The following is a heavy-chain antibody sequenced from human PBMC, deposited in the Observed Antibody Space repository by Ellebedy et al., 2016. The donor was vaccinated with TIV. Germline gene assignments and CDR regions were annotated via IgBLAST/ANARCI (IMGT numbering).Heavy chain of an antibody. CDR2: IKSETDGGTT. Sequence: GESLKISCAASGFTFSSYWMSWVRQVRQAPGKGLEWVGRIKSETDGGTTDYAAPVKGRVTITRDDSKNTVYLQMNSLKTEDTAVYYCTTTGDNRYPYYFDYWGQGALVTVSS. J-gene: IGHJ4*02. CDR3: TTTGDNRYPYYFDY. CDR1: GFTFSSYW. V-gene: IGHV3-15*01. D-gene: IGHD1-14*01.